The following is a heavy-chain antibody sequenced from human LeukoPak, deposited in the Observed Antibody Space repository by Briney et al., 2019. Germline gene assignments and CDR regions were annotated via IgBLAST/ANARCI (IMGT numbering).Heavy chain of an antibody. CDR2: TNPNSGNT. D-gene: IGHD3-22*01. V-gene: IGHV1-8*01. Sequence: ASVKVSCKASGYTFTSYDINWVRQATGQGLEWMGWTNPNSGNTGYAQKFQGRVTMTRNTSISTAYMELSSLRSEDTAVYYCARAGYYYDSSGYFYYYYYYGMDVWGQGTTVTVSS. J-gene: IGHJ6*02. CDR3: ARAGYYYDSSGYFYYYYYYGMDV. CDR1: GYTFTSYD.